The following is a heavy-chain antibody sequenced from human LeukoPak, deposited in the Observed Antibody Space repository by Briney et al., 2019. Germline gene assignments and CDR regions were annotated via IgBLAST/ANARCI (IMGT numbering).Heavy chain of an antibody. V-gene: IGHV1-2*02. CDR1: GYTFTGYY. CDR2: INPNSGGT. J-gene: IGHJ5*02. CDR3: ARARRVDYNWFDP. Sequence: ASVKVSCKASGYTFTGYYMHWVRQAPGQGLEWVGWINPNSGGTNYAQKFQGRVTMTRDTSISTAYMELSRLRSDDTAVYYCARARRVDYNWFDPWGQGTLVTVSS.